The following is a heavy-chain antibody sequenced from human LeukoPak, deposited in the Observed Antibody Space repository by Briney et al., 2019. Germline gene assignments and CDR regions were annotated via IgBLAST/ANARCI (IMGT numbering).Heavy chain of an antibody. CDR3: ARDPGDSSGWYDY. CDR2: IKQDGSEK. J-gene: IGHJ4*02. V-gene: IGHV3-7*01. CDR1: GFTFSSYW. Sequence: TGGSLRLSCAASGFTFSSYWMSWVRQAPGKGREWVANIKQDGSEKYYVDSVKGRFTISRDNAKNSLYLQMNTLRAEDTAVYYCARDPGDSSGWYDYWGQGTLVTVSS. D-gene: IGHD6-19*01.